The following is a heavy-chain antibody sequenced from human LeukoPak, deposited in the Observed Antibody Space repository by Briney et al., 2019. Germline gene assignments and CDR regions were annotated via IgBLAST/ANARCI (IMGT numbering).Heavy chain of an antibody. CDR3: TTAPRLAVAGRFDY. CDR2: IKSKTDGGTT. V-gene: IGHV3-15*01. CDR1: GFTFSNAW. Sequence: GGSLRLSCAASGFTFSNAWMSWLRQAPGKGLEWVGRIKSKTDGGTTDYAAPVKGRFTISRDDSKNTLYLQMNSLKTEDTAVYYCTTAPRLAVAGRFDYWGQGTLVTVSS. D-gene: IGHD6-19*01. J-gene: IGHJ4*02.